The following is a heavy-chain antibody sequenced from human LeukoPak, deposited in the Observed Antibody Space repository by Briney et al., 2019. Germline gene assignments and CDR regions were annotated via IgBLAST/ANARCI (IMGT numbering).Heavy chain of an antibody. D-gene: IGHD3-10*01. J-gene: IGHJ4*02. Sequence: SETLSLTCTVSGGSISSSSYYWGWIRQPPGKGLEWIGSIYYSGSTYYNPSLKSRVTLSVDTSKNQFSLKLSSVTAADTAVYYCARDYYGSGSLGIDYWGQGTLVTVSS. V-gene: IGHV4-39*02. CDR3: ARDYYGSGSLGIDY. CDR1: GGSISSSSYY. CDR2: IYYSGST.